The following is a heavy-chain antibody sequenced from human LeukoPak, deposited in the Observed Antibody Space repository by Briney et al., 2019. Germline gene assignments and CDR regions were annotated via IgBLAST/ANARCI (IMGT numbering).Heavy chain of an antibody. CDR1: GGSISRSSYY. D-gene: IGHD3-9*01. CDR2: IYYSGST. Sequence: SETLSLTCTVSGGSISRSSYYWGWIRQPPGKGLEWIGSIYYSGSTDYNPSLKSRVTISVDTSKNQFSLKLSSVTAADTAVYYCARRGPYYDILTGSDVWGQGTTVTVSS. J-gene: IGHJ6*02. V-gene: IGHV4-39*01. CDR3: ARRGPYYDILTGSDV.